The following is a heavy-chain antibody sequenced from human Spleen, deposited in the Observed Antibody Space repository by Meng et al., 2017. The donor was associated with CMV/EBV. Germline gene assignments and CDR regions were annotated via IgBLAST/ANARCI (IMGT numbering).Heavy chain of an antibody. CDR3: ARVKRYCTGGSCSSTGYYGLDV. V-gene: IGHV1-2*02. Sequence: ASVKVSCKASGYNFTGYYIRWVRQAPGQGLEWMGWINPNSGGTNYAQKFQGRVTMTGDTSITTAYMELSRLRSDDMAVYYCARVKRYCTGGSCSSTGYYGLDVWGQGTTVTVSS. D-gene: IGHD2-15*01. CDR1: GYNFTGYY. CDR2: INPNSGGT. J-gene: IGHJ6*02.